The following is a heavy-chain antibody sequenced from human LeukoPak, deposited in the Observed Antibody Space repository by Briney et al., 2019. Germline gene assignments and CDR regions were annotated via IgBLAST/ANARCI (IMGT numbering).Heavy chain of an antibody. CDR2: DSPYNGDP. D-gene: IGHD3-10*01. CDR1: GYTFATYA. CDR3: ARSGHRRYYYASGPDY. J-gene: IGHJ4*02. Sequence: ASVKVSCKASGYTFATYAISWVRQAPGQGLEWMGCDSPYNGDPDYAQKFQGRVTMTTDTSTSTAYMELRNLRSDDTAVYYCARSGHRRYYYASGPDYWGQGTLVTVSS. V-gene: IGHV1-18*01.